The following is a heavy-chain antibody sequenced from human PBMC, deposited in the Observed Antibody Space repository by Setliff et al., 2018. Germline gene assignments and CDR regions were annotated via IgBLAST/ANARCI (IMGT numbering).Heavy chain of an antibody. CDR1: GFTFSSYA. D-gene: IGHD1-26*01. V-gene: IGHV3-23*01. J-gene: IGHJ4*02. CDR3: AKVRDRGSYYWYFDY. CDR2: ISGSGGST. Sequence: GGSLRLSCAASGFTFSSYAMSWVRQAPGKGLEWVSAISGSGGSTYYADSVKGRFTISRDNSKSTLYLQMNSLRAEDTAVYYCAKVRDRGSYYWYFDYWGQGTLVTVSS.